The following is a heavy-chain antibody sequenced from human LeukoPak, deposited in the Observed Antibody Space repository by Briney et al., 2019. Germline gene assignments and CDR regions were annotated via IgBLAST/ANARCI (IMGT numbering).Heavy chain of an antibody. CDR1: GFTFSRYA. CDR2: ITSNGGST. CDR3: VKADYYDTSNYYYRYFQY. D-gene: IGHD3-22*01. J-gene: IGHJ1*01. V-gene: IGHV3-64D*09. Sequence: GGSLRLSCAASGFTFSRYAMHWVRQAPGKGLEYVSAITSNGGSTYYADSVKGRFTISRDNSKNTLYLQMSSLRAEDTAVYYCVKADYYDTSNYYYRYFQYWGQGTLVTVSS.